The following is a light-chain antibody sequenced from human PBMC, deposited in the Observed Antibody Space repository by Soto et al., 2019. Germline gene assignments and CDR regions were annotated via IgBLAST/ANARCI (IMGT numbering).Light chain of an antibody. CDR2: SNN. Sequence: QSVLTQPPSVSGAPGQRVTISCTGSSSNIDAGYDVHWYQQLPGTAPQVLIRSNNERPSGVPDRFSGSKSGASASLAITGLQAEDEADYYCQSYDSSLSGVIFGGGTKLTVL. J-gene: IGLJ2*01. V-gene: IGLV1-40*01. CDR1: SSNIDAGYD. CDR3: QSYDSSLSGVI.